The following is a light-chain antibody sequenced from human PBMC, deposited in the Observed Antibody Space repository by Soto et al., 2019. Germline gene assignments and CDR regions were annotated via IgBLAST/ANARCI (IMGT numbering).Light chain of an antibody. CDR2: AAS. CDR3: QQYGSSLFT. V-gene: IGKV3-20*01. Sequence: EIVLTQSPGTLSLSPGERATLSCRASQSVNSSYLAWYQQKPGQAPRLLIYAASSRATGIPDRFSGSGSGTDFTLTISRREPEDFALYYCQQYGSSLFTFGAGTKVDI. CDR1: QSVNSSY. J-gene: IGKJ3*01.